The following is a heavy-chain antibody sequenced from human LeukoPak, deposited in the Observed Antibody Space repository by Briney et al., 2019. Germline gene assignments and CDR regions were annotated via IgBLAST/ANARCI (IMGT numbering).Heavy chain of an antibody. V-gene: IGHV4-39*01. Sequence: SETLSLTCTVSGDSISSSSYYWGWIRQPPGKGLEWIGSIYYSGSIYYNPSLKSRVAISIDTSKNQFSLRLTSVTAADTAVYSCARQRIAATDPKLNWFDPWGQGTLVTVSS. CDR1: GDSISSSSYY. D-gene: IGHD6-13*01. J-gene: IGHJ5*02. CDR3: ARQRIAATDPKLNWFDP. CDR2: IYYSGSI.